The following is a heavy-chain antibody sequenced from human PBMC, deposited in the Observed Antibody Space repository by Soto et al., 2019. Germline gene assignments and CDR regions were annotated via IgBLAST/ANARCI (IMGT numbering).Heavy chain of an antibody. CDR3: ARPRGYSGYDRYYYYAIAV. CDR2: IDPSDSYT. V-gene: IGHV5-10-1*03. Sequence: EVQLVQSGAEVKKPGESLRISCKGSGYNFSNYWISWVRQMPGKGLEWMGRIDPSDSYTNYSPSFQGHVTISVDTSVNTADLQWSSLKASDTAIYYCARPRGYSGYDRYYYYAIAVWGQGTTVTGSS. J-gene: IGHJ6*02. CDR1: GYNFSNYW. D-gene: IGHD5-12*01.